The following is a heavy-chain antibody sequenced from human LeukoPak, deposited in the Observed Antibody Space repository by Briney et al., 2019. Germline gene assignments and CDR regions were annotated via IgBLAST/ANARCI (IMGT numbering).Heavy chain of an antibody. D-gene: IGHD6-19*01. CDR3: AGLVAWLVGHHNWFDP. CDR2: MTDRSDDT. V-gene: IGHV3-23*01. J-gene: IGHJ5*02. Sequence: PGGSLRLSCAASGFTFKNYAMSWVRQAPGTGLEYVSGMTDRSDDTFYADSVKGRFTISRDNSKNTLYLQMNSLRAEDTAVYYCAGLVAWLVGHHNWFDPWGQGTLVTVSS. CDR1: GFTFKNYA.